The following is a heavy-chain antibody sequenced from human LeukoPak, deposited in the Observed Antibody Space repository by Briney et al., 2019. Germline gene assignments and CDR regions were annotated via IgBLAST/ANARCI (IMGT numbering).Heavy chain of an antibody. V-gene: IGHV4-61*02. J-gene: IGHJ4*02. D-gene: IGHD4-11*01. CDR1: GVSISSGSYY. CDR2: IYTSGST. Sequence: SQTLSLTCTVSGVSISSGSYYWSWIRQPAGKGLEWVGRIYTSGSTNYNPSHKSRVTISVDTSKNPFSLNLSSVTAADTAVYYCARAIGDYSNNFDYWGQGTLVTVSS. CDR3: ARAIGDYSNNFDY.